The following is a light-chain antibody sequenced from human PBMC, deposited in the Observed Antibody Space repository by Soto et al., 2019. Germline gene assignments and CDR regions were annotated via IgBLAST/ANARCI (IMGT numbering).Light chain of an antibody. CDR2: DVT. CDR3: SSYKSRSTYV. CDR1: SSDVGRYDY. Sequence: QSVLTQPRSVSGSPGQSVTISCTGTSSDVGRYDYVSWYQQYPGEAPKLIIYDVTERPSGVPDRFSGSKSGNTASLTISGLQDEEEADYYCSSYKSRSTYVFGTGTKVTV. V-gene: IGLV2-11*01. J-gene: IGLJ1*01.